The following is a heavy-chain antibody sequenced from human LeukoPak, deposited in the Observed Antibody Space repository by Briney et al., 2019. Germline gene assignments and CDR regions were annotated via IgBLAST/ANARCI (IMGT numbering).Heavy chain of an antibody. J-gene: IGHJ5*02. CDR1: GGSMRSNSFY. D-gene: IGHD3-9*01. CDR3: ARTHFDSLGWFDP. Sequence: SETLSLTCAVSGGSMRSNSFYWGWIRQSPGKGLEWIANINYGGHTYYNPSVKSRVTLSVDVSKNRFSLNLTSVTAADTALYFCARTHFDSLGWFDPWGQGIQVIVSS. CDR2: INYGGHT. V-gene: IGHV4-39*07.